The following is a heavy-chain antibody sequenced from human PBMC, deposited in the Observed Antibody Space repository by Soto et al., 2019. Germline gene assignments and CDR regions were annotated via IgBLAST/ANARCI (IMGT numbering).Heavy chain of an antibody. D-gene: IGHD2-2*01. V-gene: IGHV1-8*01. CDR3: ARVSLCSSTSCYATDYYYYMDV. CDR1: GYTFTSYD. Sequence: GASVKVSCKASGYTFTSYDINWVRQATGQGLEWMGWMNPNSGNTGYAQKFQGRVTMTRNTSISTAYMELSSLRSEDTAVYYCARVSLCSSTSCYATDYYYYMDVWDKGTTVTVSS. J-gene: IGHJ6*03. CDR2: MNPNSGNT.